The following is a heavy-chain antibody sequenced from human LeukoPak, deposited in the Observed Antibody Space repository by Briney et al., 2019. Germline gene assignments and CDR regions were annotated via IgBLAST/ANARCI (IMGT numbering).Heavy chain of an antibody. CDR1: GGTFSSYA. CDR2: IIPILGIA. V-gene: IGHV1-69*04. D-gene: IGHD4-11*01. Sequence: SVKVSCKASGGTFSSYAISWVRQAPGQGLEWMGRIIPILGIANYAQKFQGRVTIIADKSTSTAYMELSSLRSEDTAVYHCARGTSTAVTTLASWGQGTLVTVSS. J-gene: IGHJ4*02. CDR3: ARGTSTAVTTLAS.